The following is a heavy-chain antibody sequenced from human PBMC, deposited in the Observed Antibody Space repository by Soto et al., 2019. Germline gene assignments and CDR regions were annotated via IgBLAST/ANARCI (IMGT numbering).Heavy chain of an antibody. CDR2: INHSGIT. D-gene: IGHD1-1*01. Sequence: PPGKGLEWLAEINHSGITNYNPSVESRVSMSVDTSKNQFSLRLYSVTAADTAVYYCVRGPYNYNSRYFDYWGQGTLVTVSS. V-gene: IGHV4-34*01. J-gene: IGHJ4*02. CDR3: VRGPYNYNSRYFDY.